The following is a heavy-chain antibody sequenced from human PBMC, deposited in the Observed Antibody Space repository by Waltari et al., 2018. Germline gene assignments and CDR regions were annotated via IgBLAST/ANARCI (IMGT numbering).Heavy chain of an antibody. CDR3: ARDHGPYYYYGMDV. CDR1: GGTFSSYA. CDR2: IIPIFGTA. J-gene: IGHJ6*02. Sequence: QVQLVQSGAEVKKPGSSVKVSCKASGGTFSSYATSWVRQAPGQGLEWMGGIIPIFGTANYAQKFQGRVTITADESTSTAYMELSSLRSEDTAVYYCARDHGPYYYYGMDVWGQGTTVTVSS. V-gene: IGHV1-69*12.